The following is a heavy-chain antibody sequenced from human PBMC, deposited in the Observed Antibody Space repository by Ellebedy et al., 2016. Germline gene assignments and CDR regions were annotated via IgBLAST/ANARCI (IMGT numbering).Heavy chain of an antibody. CDR3: ARDLSYCSGGSCHNWFDP. CDR1: GDSISSSSYY. V-gene: IGHV4-39*07. CDR2: IYYSGST. Sequence: SQTLSLTCAVSGDSISSSSYYWGWIRQPPGKGLEWIGSIYYSGSTYYNPSLKSRVTISADRSKNQFSLKLSSVTAADTAVYYCARDLSYCSGGSCHNWFDPWGQGTLVTVSS. D-gene: IGHD2-15*01. J-gene: IGHJ5*02.